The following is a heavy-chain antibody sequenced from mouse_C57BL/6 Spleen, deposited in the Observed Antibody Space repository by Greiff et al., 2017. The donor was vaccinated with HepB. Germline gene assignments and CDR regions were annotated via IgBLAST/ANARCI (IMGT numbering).Heavy chain of an antibody. D-gene: IGHD1-1*01. V-gene: IGHV1-61*01. J-gene: IGHJ1*03. Sequence: QVQLQQPGAELVRPGSSVKLSCKASGYTFTSYWMDWVKQRPGQGLEWIGNIYPSDSETHYNQKFKDKATLTVDKSSSTAYMQLSSLTSEDSAVYYCARRAFITTVVATGDWYFDVWGTGTTVTVSS. CDR3: ARRAFITTVVATGDWYFDV. CDR1: GYTFTSYW. CDR2: IYPSDSET.